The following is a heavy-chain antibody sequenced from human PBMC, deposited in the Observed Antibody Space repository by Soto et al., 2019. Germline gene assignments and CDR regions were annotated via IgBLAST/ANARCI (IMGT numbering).Heavy chain of an antibody. CDR3: AKGLNVELND. CDR2: ISSDDRNI. D-gene: IGHD1-1*01. V-gene: IGHV3-30*18. CDR1: GFTFSIFD. Sequence: QVQLVESGGGVVQPGRSLRLSCVASGFTFSIFDMHWVRQAPGKGLEWVTLISSDDRNIYYADSVQGRFTVSKDDSRNTLYLQMNSLRPEDMAVYYFAKGLNVELNDWGQGTMVTVSS. J-gene: IGHJ3*01.